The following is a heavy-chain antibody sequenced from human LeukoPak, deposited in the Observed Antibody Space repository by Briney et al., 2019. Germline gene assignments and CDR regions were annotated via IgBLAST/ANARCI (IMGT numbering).Heavy chain of an antibody. J-gene: IGHJ4*02. CDR1: GGSISSYY. V-gene: IGHV4-59*01. CDR3: ARGGNTPPEG. CDR2: IYYSEST. D-gene: IGHD1/OR15-1a*01. Sequence: SETLSLTCTVSGGSISSYYWSWIRQPPGKGLEWIGYIYYSESTNYNPSLKSRVTISVDTSKNQFSLKLGSVTAADTAVYYCARGGNTPPEGWGQGTLVTVSS.